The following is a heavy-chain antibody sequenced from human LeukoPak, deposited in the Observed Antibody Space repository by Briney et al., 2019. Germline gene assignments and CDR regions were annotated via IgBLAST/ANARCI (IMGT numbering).Heavy chain of an antibody. V-gene: IGHV1-46*01. CDR3: ARDSPRGYYYDSSGYFHFQH. CDR1: GYTFTSYY. D-gene: IGHD3-22*01. CDR2: INPSGGST. J-gene: IGHJ1*01. Sequence: GASVKDSCKASGYTFTSYYMHWVRQAPGQGLEWMGIINPSGGSTSYAQKFQGRVTMTRDTSTSTVYMELSSLRSEDTAVYYCARDSPRGYYYDSSGYFHFQHWGQGTLVTVSS.